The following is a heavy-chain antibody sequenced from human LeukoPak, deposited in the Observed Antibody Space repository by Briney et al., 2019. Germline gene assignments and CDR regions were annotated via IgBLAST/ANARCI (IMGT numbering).Heavy chain of an antibody. CDR1: GFNFSSYG. Sequence: GGSLRLSCAASGFNFSSYGMNWVRQAPDKGLEWVAGIWYDGSNKYYRDSVKGRFTISRDNSKNTLYLQMNSLRGEDTAVFYCARDAGRQTTTWYSDLWGQGTLVTVSS. CDR3: ARDAGRQTTTWYSDL. CDR2: IWYDGSNK. J-gene: IGHJ5*02. D-gene: IGHD6-13*01. V-gene: IGHV3-33*01.